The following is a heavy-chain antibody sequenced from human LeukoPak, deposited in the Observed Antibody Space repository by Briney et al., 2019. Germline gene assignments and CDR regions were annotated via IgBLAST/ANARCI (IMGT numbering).Heavy chain of an antibody. J-gene: IGHJ3*01. V-gene: IGHV4-59*01. D-gene: IGHD1-1*01. CDR1: GGSINSYY. CDR2: IYYSGSP. Sequence: SETLSLTCTVSGGSINSYYRNWIRQPPGKGLELIGYIYYSGSPTYNPSLKSRVTISVDTSKNQFSLQLSSVTAADTAVYYCAGDVMSTALDAFDVWGQGTMVTVSS. CDR3: AGDVMSTALDAFDV.